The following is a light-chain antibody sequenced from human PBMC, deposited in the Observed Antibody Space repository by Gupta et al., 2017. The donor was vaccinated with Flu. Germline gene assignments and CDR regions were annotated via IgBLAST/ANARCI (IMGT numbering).Light chain of an antibody. CDR2: KAS. Sequence: DIQMTQSPSTLSASVGDRVTITCRASQSVSDWLAWYQQKPGKAPKVLIYKASSLESGVPSSFSGSGSGTEFTLTISSLQPDDFATYYCQQYNTYPWTFGQGTKVDIK. CDR1: QSVSDW. CDR3: QQYNTYPWT. J-gene: IGKJ1*01. V-gene: IGKV1-5*03.